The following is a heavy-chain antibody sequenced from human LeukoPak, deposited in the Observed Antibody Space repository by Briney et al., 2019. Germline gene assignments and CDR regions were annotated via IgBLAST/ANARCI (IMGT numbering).Heavy chain of an antibody. J-gene: IGHJ5*02. CDR1: GGSFSGYY. V-gene: IGHV4-34*01. Sequence: PSETLSLTCAVYGGSFSGYYWSWIRQPPGKGLEWIGEINHSGSTNYNPSLKSRVTISVDTSKNQFSLKLSSVTAADTAVYYCARDGPLWFGELLEVPWFDPWGQGTLVTVSS. D-gene: IGHD3-10*01. CDR2: INHSGST. CDR3: ARDGPLWFGELLEVPWFDP.